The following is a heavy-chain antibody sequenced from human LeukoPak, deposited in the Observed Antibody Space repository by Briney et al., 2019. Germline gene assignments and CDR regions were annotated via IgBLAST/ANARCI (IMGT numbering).Heavy chain of an antibody. J-gene: IGHJ4*02. CDR2: IYYSGST. V-gene: IGHV4-59*01. CDR3: ARGLTGIAVAVDY. D-gene: IGHD6-19*01. Sequence: KPSETLSLTCTVSGGSISSYYWSWIRQPPGKGLEWIGYIYYSGSTNYNPSLKSRVTISVDTSKNQFSLKLSSVTAADTAVYYCARGLTGIAVAVDYWGQGTLVTVSS. CDR1: GGSISSYY.